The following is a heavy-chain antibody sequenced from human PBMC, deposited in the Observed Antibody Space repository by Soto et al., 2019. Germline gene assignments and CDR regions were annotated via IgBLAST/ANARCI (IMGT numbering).Heavy chain of an antibody. Sequence: QVQLVESGGGVVQPGRSLRLSCAASEFALRNFGMHWVRQAPGMGLEWVAVIWQDGKNEFYAESVKGRFTISRDNSKNTLYLQMDSLRVEDTAAYYCARGGVVGYCSGGRCSDFDYWGQGTLVTVSS. CDR1: EFALRNFG. CDR2: IWQDGKNE. J-gene: IGHJ4*02. V-gene: IGHV3-33*01. CDR3: ARGGVVGYCSGGRCSDFDY. D-gene: IGHD2-15*01.